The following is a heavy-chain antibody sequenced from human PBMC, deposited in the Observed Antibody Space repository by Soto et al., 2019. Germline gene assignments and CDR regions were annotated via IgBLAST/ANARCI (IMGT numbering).Heavy chain of an antibody. D-gene: IGHD2-2*01. CDR3: ARDFGDCSSTSCYFDY. Sequence: GGSLRLSCAASGFTFSSYSMNWVRQAPGKGLEWVSSISSSSSYIYYADSVKGRFTISRDNAKNSLYLQMNSLRAEDTAVYYCARDFGDCSSTSCYFDYWGQGTPVTVSS. CDR1: GFTFSSYS. J-gene: IGHJ4*02. CDR2: ISSSSSYI. V-gene: IGHV3-21*01.